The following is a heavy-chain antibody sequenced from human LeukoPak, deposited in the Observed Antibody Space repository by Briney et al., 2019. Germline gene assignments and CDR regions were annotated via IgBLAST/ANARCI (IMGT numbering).Heavy chain of an antibody. CDR3: ARDQYDTWSRRGNFDS. D-gene: IGHD3-3*01. V-gene: IGHV3-7*03. CDR1: GFTFSSYS. CDR2: IKLDGSEK. Sequence: QAGGSLRLSCAASGFTFSSYSMNWVRQAPGKGLEWVANIKLDGSEKNYVDSVKGRFTISRDNTKNSLYLQVNSLRVEDTAVFYCARDQYDTWSRRGNFDSWGQGTLVIVSS. J-gene: IGHJ4*02.